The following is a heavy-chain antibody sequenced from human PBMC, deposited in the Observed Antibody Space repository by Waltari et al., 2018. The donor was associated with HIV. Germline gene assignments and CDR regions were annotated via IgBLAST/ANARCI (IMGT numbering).Heavy chain of an antibody. CDR1: GFTFSSYA. D-gene: IGHD3-22*01. Sequence: VHGGGSLRLSCAASGFTFSSYAMSWVRQAPGKGLEWVSAISGSGGSTYYADSVKGRFTISRDNSKNTLYLKMNSLRAEDTAVYYCAKDHVDYYDSRDAFDIWGQGTMVTVSS. CDR3: AKDHVDYYDSRDAFDI. CDR2: ISGSGGST. V-gene: IGHV3-23*01. J-gene: IGHJ3*02.